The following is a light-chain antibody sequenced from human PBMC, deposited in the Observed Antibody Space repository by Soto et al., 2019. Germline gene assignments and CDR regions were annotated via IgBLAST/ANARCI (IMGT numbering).Light chain of an antibody. Sequence: QSVLTQPPSVSAAPGQKVTISCSGSSSNIGVNSVSWYQQLPGTAPKLLIYDDNKRPSGIPDRFYGSKSGTSATLGITGFQTGDEADYYCGSWDSSPGAYVFGTGTKVTV. J-gene: IGLJ1*01. V-gene: IGLV1-51*01. CDR1: SSNIGVNS. CDR3: GSWDSSPGAYV. CDR2: DDN.